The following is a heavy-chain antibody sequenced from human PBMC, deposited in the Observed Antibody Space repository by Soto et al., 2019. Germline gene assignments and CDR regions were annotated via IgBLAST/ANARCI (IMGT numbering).Heavy chain of an antibody. CDR2: ISSSSSYI. CDR3: ARSVMKAKGDY. CDR1: GFTFSSYS. V-gene: IGHV3-21*01. J-gene: IGHJ4*02. D-gene: IGHD2-8*01. Sequence: EVQLVESGGGLVKPGGSLSLSCSAYGFTFSSYSMNWVRQAPGTGLEWVSSISSSSSYIYYADSVKGQFTSSRDNAKNSQYLQMKSLRAEDTAVDYWARSVMKAKGDYWGQGTLVTVS.